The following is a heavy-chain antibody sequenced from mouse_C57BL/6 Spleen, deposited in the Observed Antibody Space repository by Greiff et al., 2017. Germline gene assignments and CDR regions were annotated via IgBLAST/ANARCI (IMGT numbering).Heavy chain of an antibody. CDR3: ARKLITTVAWYYFDY. V-gene: IGHV1-82*01. Sequence: QVQLKESGPELVEPGASVKISCKASGYAFSSSWMNWVKQRPGKGLEWIGRIYPGDGDTNYNGKFKGKATLHADKSSSTAYMQLSSLTSEDSAVYFCARKLITTVAWYYFDYWGQGTTLTVSS. CDR1: GYAFSSSW. J-gene: IGHJ2*01. CDR2: IYPGDGDT. D-gene: IGHD1-1*01.